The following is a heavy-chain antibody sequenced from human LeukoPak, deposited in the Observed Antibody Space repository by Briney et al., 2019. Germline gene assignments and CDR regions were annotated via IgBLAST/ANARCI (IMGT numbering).Heavy chain of an antibody. CDR1: GYTFTSYY. V-gene: IGHV1-46*01. CDR2: INPSGGST. D-gene: IGHD2-8*01. Sequence: ASVKVSCKASGYTFTSYYMHWVRQAPGQGLEWMGIINPSGGSTSYAQKFQGRVTMTRDMSTSTVYMELSSLRSEDTAVYYCAKMDPMYYFDYWGQGTLVTVSS. J-gene: IGHJ4*02. CDR3: AKMDPMYYFDY.